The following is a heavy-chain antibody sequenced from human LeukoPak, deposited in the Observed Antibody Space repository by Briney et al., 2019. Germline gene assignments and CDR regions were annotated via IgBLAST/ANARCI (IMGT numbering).Heavy chain of an antibody. D-gene: IGHD1-1*01. CDR1: GYTFTDYY. CDR3: ARVWNDEGGASFVDDY. V-gene: IGHV1-2*02. CDR2: INPNSGGT. Sequence: ASVKVSCKASGYTFTDYYIHWVRQAPGQGLEWMGWINPNSGGTNYAQKFQGRVTMTRDTSISTAYMELGSLRSEDTAVYYCARVWNDEGGASFVDDYWGQGTLVTVSS. J-gene: IGHJ4*02.